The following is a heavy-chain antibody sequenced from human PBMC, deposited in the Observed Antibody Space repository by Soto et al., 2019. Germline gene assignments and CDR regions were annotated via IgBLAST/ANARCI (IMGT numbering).Heavy chain of an antibody. D-gene: IGHD6-13*01. CDR1: GGTFSSYA. CDR2: IIPIFGTA. J-gene: IGHJ4*02. Sequence: SVKVSCKASGGTFSSYAISWVRQAPGQGPEWMGGIIPIFGTANYAQKFQGRVTITADESTSTAYMELSSLRSEDTAVYYCARDHEYSSSLYYFDYWGQGTLVTVSS. CDR3: ARDHEYSSSLYYFDY. V-gene: IGHV1-69*13.